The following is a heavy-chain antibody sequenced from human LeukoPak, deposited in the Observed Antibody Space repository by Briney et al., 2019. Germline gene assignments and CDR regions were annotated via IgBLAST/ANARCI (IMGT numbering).Heavy chain of an antibody. J-gene: IGHJ3*02. CDR2: INTGNGNT. CDR1: GYTFTTYA. CDR3: ARDTSGWYDYAFDI. V-gene: IGHV1-3*04. Sequence: GASVKVSCKASGYTFTTYAIHWVRQAPGQSLEWMGWINTGNGNTKYSQKFQGRVTITRDTSASTAYMELSSLRSEDTAVYYCARDTSGWYDYAFDIWGQGTMVTVSS. D-gene: IGHD6-19*01.